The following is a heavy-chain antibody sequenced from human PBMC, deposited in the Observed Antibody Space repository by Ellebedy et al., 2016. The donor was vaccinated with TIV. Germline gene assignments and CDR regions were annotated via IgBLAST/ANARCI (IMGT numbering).Heavy chain of an antibody. Sequence: GGSLRLSXAASGFTFSTYSMDWVRQAPGKGLEWVSGLSGSGGSTYYADSVKGRFTISRDNSKNTLYLQMTSLRAEDTAVYYCAKDLITGTARRGTVPDSWGQGTLVTVSS. D-gene: IGHD1-7*01. CDR2: LSGSGGST. J-gene: IGHJ4*02. CDR3: AKDLITGTARRGTVPDS. V-gene: IGHV3-23*01. CDR1: GFTFSTYS.